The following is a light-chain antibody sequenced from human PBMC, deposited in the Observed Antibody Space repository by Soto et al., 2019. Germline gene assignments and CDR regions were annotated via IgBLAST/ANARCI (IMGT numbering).Light chain of an antibody. V-gene: IGKV1-5*03. CDR1: QSISSW. J-gene: IGKJ1*01. CDR2: NAS. Sequence: LHMTQSPSTRSASIGDRVTITFRASQSISSWLGWYQQKPGKAPKLLIHNASSLESGVPSRFSGSGSGTEFTLTISSLQPDDFATYYCQQYNSFRTFGQGPKE. CDR3: QQYNSFRT.